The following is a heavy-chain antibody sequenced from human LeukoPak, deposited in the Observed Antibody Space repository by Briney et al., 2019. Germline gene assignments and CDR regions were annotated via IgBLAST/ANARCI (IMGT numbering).Heavy chain of an antibody. CDR2: IYSGGST. J-gene: IGHJ6*02. CDR1: GFTVSSNY. CDR3: ASVLSGYSYGYIAHYYYYYGMDV. V-gene: IGHV3-53*01. D-gene: IGHD5-18*01. Sequence: GGSLRLSCAASGFTVSSNYMSWVRQAPGKGLEWVSVIYSGGSTYYADSVKGRFTISRDNSKNTLYLQMNSLRAEDTAVYYCASVLSGYSYGYIAHYYYYYGMDVWGQGTTVTVSS.